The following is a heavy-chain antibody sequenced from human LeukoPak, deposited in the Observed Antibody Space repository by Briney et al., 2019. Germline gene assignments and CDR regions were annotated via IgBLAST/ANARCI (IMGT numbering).Heavy chain of an antibody. CDR1: GFTFSSYW. V-gene: IGHV3-74*01. CDR2: VNSDGSGT. D-gene: IGHD6-19*01. J-gene: IGHJ4*02. CDR3: ARGASSAWYQNFDY. Sequence: PGGSLRLSCAASGFTFSSYWVHWVRHAPGKGLVWVSHVNSDGSGTSYADSVKGRFTISRDNAKNTLYLQMNSLRAEDTAVYYCARGASSAWYQNFDYWGQGTLVTVSS.